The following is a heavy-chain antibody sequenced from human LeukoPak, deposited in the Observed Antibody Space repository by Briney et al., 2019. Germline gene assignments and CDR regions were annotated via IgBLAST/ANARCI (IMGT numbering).Heavy chain of an antibody. D-gene: IGHD3-22*01. J-gene: IGHJ4*02. Sequence: SETLSLTCTVSGGSISSSSYYWGWVRQPPGKGLEWIGTIYYSGSTYYNPSLKSRVTISVDTSKNQFSLKLSSVTAADTAVYYCARVGNYYDSSGYYYFPFDYWGQGTLVTVSS. V-gene: IGHV4-39*07. CDR1: GGSISSSSYY. CDR2: IYYSGST. CDR3: ARVGNYYDSSGYYYFPFDY.